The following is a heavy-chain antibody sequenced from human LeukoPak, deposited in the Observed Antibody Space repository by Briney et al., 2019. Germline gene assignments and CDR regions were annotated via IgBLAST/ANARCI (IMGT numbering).Heavy chain of an antibody. D-gene: IGHD2-15*01. Sequence: GGSLRLSCAPSGFTFSGYWMHWVRPARRKGLVWVSRIKSDGRSTTYADSVKGRFTISRDNAKNTLYLEMNSLRAEDTAVYYCARTFAAAHIDYWGQGTLVTVSS. CDR3: ARTFAAAHIDY. J-gene: IGHJ4*02. CDR2: IKSDGRST. V-gene: IGHV3-74*01. CDR1: GFTFSGYW.